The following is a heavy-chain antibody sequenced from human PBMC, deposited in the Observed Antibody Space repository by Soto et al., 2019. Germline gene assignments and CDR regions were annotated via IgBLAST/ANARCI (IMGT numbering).Heavy chain of an antibody. CDR2: IYYSGST. CDR1: GGSISSGGYY. CDR3: ARDVDSSGYTYWYFDL. V-gene: IGHV4-31*03. J-gene: IGHJ2*01. D-gene: IGHD3-22*01. Sequence: QVQLQESGPGLVKPSQTLSLTCTVSGGSISSGGYYWSWIRQHPGKGLEWIGYIYYSGSTYYNPSLKSRVTIAGDTSKNQFSLKLSSVTAADTAVYYCARDVDSSGYTYWYFDLWGRGTLVTVSS.